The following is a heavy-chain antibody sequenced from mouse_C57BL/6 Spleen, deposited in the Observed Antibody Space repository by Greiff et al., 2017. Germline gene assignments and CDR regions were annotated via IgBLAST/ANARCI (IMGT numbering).Heavy chain of an antibody. J-gene: IGHJ4*01. CDR3: ARSRGCDVAMDY. CDR1: GYTFTSYW. V-gene: IGHV1-53*01. Sequence: QVQLQQPGTELVKPGASVKLSCKASGYTFTSYWMHWVKQRPGQGLEWIGIINPSNGGTNYTEKFKSKAKLTEDKSSSTAYMQLSSLTSEYSAVDYCARSRGCDVAMDYWGQGTSVTGSS. CDR2: INPSNGGT.